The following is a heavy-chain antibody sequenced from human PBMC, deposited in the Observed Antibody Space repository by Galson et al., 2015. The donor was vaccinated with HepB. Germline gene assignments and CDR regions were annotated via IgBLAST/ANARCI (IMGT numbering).Heavy chain of an antibody. CDR2: ISTRSGNT. CDR3: VRDRLHSFDY. Sequence: SVKVSCTASGYTFTTNGMSWVRQAPGQGLEWMGWISTRSGNTNYKERLKGRVTMTTDKPTSTAYLEMRRLRSDDTAIYYCVRDRLHSFDYWGQGTLVSVSS. J-gene: IGHJ4*02. V-gene: IGHV1-18*04. CDR1: GYTFTTNG.